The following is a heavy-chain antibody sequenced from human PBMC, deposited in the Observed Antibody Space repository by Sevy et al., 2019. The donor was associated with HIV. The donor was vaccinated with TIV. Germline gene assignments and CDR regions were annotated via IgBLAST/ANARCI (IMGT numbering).Heavy chain of an antibody. CDR2: ISGSGGRI. CDR1: GFTFSNYA. J-gene: IGHJ4*02. D-gene: IGHD5-12*01. CDR3: ATEGLSGYDAPFAY. V-gene: IGHV3-23*01. Sequence: GGSLRLSCAASGFTFSNYAMSWVRQAPGKGLEWVSAISGSGGRIYYANSVKGRFTISRDNSKNTLYLQMNSLRAEDKAVYYCATEGLSGYDAPFAYWGQGTLVTVSS.